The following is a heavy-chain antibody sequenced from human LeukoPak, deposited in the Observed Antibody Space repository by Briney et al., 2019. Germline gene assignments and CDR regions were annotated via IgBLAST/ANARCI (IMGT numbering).Heavy chain of an antibody. V-gene: IGHV3-30-3*01. CDR3: AREGGAAAGWDLDY. Sequence: AGGSLRLSCAASGFAFSSYAMHWVRQAPGKGLEWVAVISYDGSNKYYADSVKGRFTISRDNSKNTLYLQMNSLRAEDTAVYYCAREGGAAAGWDLDYWGQGTLVTVSS. CDR2: ISYDGSNK. D-gene: IGHD6-13*01. CDR1: GFAFSSYA. J-gene: IGHJ4*02.